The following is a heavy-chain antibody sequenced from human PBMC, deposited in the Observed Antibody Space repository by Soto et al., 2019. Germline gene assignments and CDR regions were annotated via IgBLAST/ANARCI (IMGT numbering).Heavy chain of an antibody. J-gene: IGHJ2*01. V-gene: IGHV1-69*04. CDR2: IIPILGIA. D-gene: IGHD3-3*01. CDR3: ARESTTIFGVVIDWYFDL. CDR1: GGTFSSYT. Sequence: ASVKVSCKASGGTFSSYTISWVRQAPGQGLEWMGRIIPILGIANYAQKFQGRVTITADKSTSTAYMELSSLRSEDTAVYYCARESTTIFGVVIDWYFDLWGRGTLVTVSS.